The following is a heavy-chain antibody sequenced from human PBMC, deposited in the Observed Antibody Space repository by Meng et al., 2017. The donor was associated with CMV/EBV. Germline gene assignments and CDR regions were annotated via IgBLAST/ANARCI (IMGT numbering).Heavy chain of an antibody. CDR3: AKIPNDGGAFDI. CDR2: IRYDGSNK. D-gene: IGHD1-1*01. CDR1: GFTFSSYG. J-gene: IGHJ3*02. Sequence: CAASGFTFSSYGMHWFRQAPGKGLEWVAFIRYDGSNKYYADSVKGRFTISSDNSKNTLYLQMNSLRAEDTAVYYCAKIPNDGGAFDIWGQGTMVTVSS. V-gene: IGHV3-30*02.